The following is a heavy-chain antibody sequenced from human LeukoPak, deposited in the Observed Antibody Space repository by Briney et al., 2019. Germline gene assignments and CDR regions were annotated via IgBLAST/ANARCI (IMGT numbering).Heavy chain of an antibody. CDR3: ARDAFGESQYYYYYYGMDV. Sequence: GGSLRLSCAASGFTVSSNYMSWVRQAPGKGLEWVSVIYSGGSTYYADSVKGRFTISRDNSKNTLYLQMNSLRAGDTAVYYCARDAFGESQYYYYYYGMDVWGQGTTVTVSS. D-gene: IGHD3-10*01. CDR1: GFTVSSNY. J-gene: IGHJ6*02. CDR2: IYSGGST. V-gene: IGHV3-66*01.